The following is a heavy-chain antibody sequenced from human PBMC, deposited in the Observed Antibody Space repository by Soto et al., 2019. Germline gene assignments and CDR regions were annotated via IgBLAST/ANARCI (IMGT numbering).Heavy chain of an antibody. CDR1: GFTFSSYS. J-gene: IGHJ3*02. CDR2: ISSSSSYI. D-gene: IGHD2-15*01. Sequence: PGGALRLSCAASGFTFSSYSMNWVRQAPGKGLEWVSSISSSSSYIYYADSVKGRFTISRDNAKNSLYLQMNSLRAEDTAVYYCARTAVYCRGGSYLDAYDIWGQGTMVTVSS. CDR3: ARTAVYCRGGSYLDAYDI. V-gene: IGHV3-21*01.